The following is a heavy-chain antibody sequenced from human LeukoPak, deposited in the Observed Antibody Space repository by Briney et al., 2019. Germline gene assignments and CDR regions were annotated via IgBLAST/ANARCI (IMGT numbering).Heavy chain of an antibody. Sequence: PSETLSLTCTVSGGSISSSSYYWGWIRQPPGKGLEWIGSIYYSGSTYYNPSLKSRVTISVDTSKNQFSLKLSSVTAADTAVYYCASWDGSGFHDAFDIWGQGTMVTVSS. CDR1: GGSISSSSYY. V-gene: IGHV4-39*07. J-gene: IGHJ3*02. CDR3: ASWDGSGFHDAFDI. D-gene: IGHD3-22*01. CDR2: IYYSGST.